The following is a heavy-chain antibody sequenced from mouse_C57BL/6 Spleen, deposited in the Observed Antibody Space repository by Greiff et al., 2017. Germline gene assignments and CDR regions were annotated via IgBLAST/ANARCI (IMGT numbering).Heavy chain of an antibody. CDR2: ISSGSSTI. CDR3: ARQGDGYYVYYAMDY. J-gene: IGHJ4*01. V-gene: IGHV5-17*01. D-gene: IGHD2-3*01. Sequence: EVQVVESGGGLVKPGGSLKLSCAASGFTFSDYGMHWVRQAPEKGLEWVAYISSGSSTIYYADTVKGRFTISRDNAKNTLFLQMTSLRSEDTAMYYCARQGDGYYVYYAMDYWGQGTSVTVSS. CDR1: GFTFSDYG.